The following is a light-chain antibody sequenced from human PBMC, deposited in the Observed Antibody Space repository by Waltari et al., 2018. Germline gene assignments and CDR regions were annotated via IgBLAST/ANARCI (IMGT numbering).Light chain of an antibody. CDR1: QSVSSN. Sequence: EIVITQSPATLSLSPGERATLSCRASQSVSSNLAWYQQKPGQAPRLLIYGASSRATGIPDRFSGSGSGTDFTLTINSLEPEDVGVYYCLQRNDWPRTFGQGTKVEI. CDR3: LQRNDWPRT. V-gene: IGKV3D-15*01. J-gene: IGKJ1*01. CDR2: GAS.